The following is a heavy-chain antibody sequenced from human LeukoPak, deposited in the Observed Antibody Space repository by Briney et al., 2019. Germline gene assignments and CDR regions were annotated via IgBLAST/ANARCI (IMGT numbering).Heavy chain of an antibody. V-gene: IGHV1-69*13. CDR1: GYTFTSYG. J-gene: IGHJ6*03. Sequence: SVKVSCKASGYTFTSYGISWVRQAPGQGLEWMGGIIPIFGTANYAQKFQGRVTITADESTSTAYMELSSLRSEDTAVYYCARARGYCSSTSCYNYYMDVWGKGTTVTVSS. D-gene: IGHD2-2*02. CDR2: IIPIFGTA. CDR3: ARARGYCSSTSCYNYYMDV.